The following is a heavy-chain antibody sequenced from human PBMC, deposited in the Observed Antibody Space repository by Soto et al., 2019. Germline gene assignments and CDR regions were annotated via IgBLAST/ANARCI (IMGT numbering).Heavy chain of an antibody. CDR2: IMPIFGTA. Sequence: QVQLVQSGAEVKKPGSSVKVSCKASGGTFSSYAISWVRQAPGQGLEWMGGIMPIFGTANYAQKFQGRVTITPDESTSTAYMELSTLRSEDTAVYYCARDPPPSYGDYVYWFDPWGQGTLVTVSS. J-gene: IGHJ5*02. CDR3: ARDPPPSYGDYVYWFDP. D-gene: IGHD4-17*01. CDR1: GGTFSSYA. V-gene: IGHV1-69*01.